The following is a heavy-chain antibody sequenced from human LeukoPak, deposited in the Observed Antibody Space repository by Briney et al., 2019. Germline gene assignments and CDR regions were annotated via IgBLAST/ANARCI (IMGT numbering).Heavy chain of an antibody. CDR3: ATRGMVRGVIIPNEYYFDY. D-gene: IGHD3-10*01. J-gene: IGHJ4*02. CDR2: IIPIFGTA. Sequence: LVKVSCKASGGTFSSYAISWVRQAPGQGLEWMGGIIPIFGTANYAQKFQGRVTITADESTSTAYMELSSLRAEDTAVYYCATRGMVRGVIIPNEYYFDYWGQGTLVTVSS. CDR1: GGTFSSYA. V-gene: IGHV1-69*01.